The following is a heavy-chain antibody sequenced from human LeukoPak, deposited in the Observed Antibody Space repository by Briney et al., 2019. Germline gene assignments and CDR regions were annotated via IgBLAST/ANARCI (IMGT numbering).Heavy chain of an antibody. CDR1: GYIFTGYY. J-gene: IGHJ4*02. D-gene: IGHD3-3*01. Sequence: ASVKVSCKASGYIFTGYYMHWVRQAPGQGLEWMGWINPNSGGTNYAQKFKGRVTMTRDTSVSTAYMELSRLRSDDTAVYYCARDDYDFWSALTDWGQGTLVTVSS. CDR2: INPNSGGT. V-gene: IGHV1-2*02. CDR3: ARDDYDFWSALTD.